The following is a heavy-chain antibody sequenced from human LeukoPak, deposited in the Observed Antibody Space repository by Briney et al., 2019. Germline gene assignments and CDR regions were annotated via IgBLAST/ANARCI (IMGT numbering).Heavy chain of an antibody. CDR1: GFTFSSYW. CDR2: INNDGSST. D-gene: IGHD4-17*01. CDR3: ARAGMVTTFDY. Sequence: GGSLRLSCAASGFTFSSYWMHWVRHTPGKGLVWVSRINNDGSSTRNADAVKGRFTISRDNAKNTLYLQMNSLRPEDTAVYYCARAGMVTTFDYWGQGTLVTVSS. J-gene: IGHJ4*02. V-gene: IGHV3-74*01.